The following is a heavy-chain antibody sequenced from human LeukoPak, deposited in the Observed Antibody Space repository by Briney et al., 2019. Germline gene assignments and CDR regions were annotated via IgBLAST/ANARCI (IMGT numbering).Heavy chain of an antibody. J-gene: IGHJ6*02. CDR2: ISGTTSGT. Sequence: GGSLRLSCAASGFTFSTCAMSWVRQAPGKGLEWVSGISGTTSGTYYADSVKGRFTISRDNSKNTLFLQENSLRAEDTAVYYCAKVRTYFYHGLDVWGQGTTVTVSS. CDR3: AKVRTYFYHGLDV. V-gene: IGHV3-23*01. CDR1: GFTFSTCA. D-gene: IGHD1-14*01.